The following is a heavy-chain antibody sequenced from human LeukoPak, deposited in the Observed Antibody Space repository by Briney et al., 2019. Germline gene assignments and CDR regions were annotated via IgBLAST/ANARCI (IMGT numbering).Heavy chain of an antibody. Sequence: GGSLRLSCAVSGFTVSSTYMSWVRRAPGKGLEWVSVIYSGGSTYYADSVKGRFTISRDNSKNMLYLQMNSLRAEDTAVYYCARGRGYSGYVPFDYWGQGTLVTVSS. D-gene: IGHD5-12*01. J-gene: IGHJ4*02. CDR1: GFTVSSTY. CDR2: IYSGGST. CDR3: ARGRGYSGYVPFDY. V-gene: IGHV3-53*01.